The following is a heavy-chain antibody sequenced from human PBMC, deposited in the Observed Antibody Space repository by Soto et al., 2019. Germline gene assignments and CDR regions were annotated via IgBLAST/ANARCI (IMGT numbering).Heavy chain of an antibody. CDR1: GFTFSDYY. V-gene: IGHV3-11*01. Sequence: GGSLRLSCAASGFTFSDYYMSWIRQAPGKGLEWVSYISSSGSTIYYADSVKGRFTISRDNAKNSLYLQMNSLGVEDTAVYYCAREFAAAMMGEIFDYWGQGTLVTVSS. CDR2: ISSSGSTI. J-gene: IGHJ4*02. D-gene: IGHD2-2*01. CDR3: AREFAAAMMGEIFDY.